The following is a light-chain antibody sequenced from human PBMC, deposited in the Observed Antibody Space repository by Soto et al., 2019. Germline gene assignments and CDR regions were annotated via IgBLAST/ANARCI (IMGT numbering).Light chain of an antibody. CDR3: QQRSNWPWT. V-gene: IGKV3-11*01. Sequence: EIVLTQPPSTASSSLXEGDTLSFRASQSVSSYLAWYQQKPGKAPRLLIYEASSRASGIPARFSGSGSGTDFTLTISSLEPEDFAVYYCQQRSNWPWTFGQGTKVDIK. CDR1: QSVSSY. J-gene: IGKJ1*01. CDR2: EAS.